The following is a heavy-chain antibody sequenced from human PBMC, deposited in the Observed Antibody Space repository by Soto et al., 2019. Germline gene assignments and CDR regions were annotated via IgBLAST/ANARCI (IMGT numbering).Heavy chain of an antibody. CDR2: IYWNGDH. J-gene: IGHJ4*02. V-gene: IGHV2-5*01. Sequence: SGPTLVNPTQTLTLTCNFSDFSLTTRGVGVGWIRQPPGKALEWVALIYWNGDHRNNPSLKSGLTVTKDTSKNHVVLTMTNVDPLDTATYYCTHRSPAYGHDFWGPGTLVTVSS. D-gene: IGHD3-10*01. CDR1: DFSLTTRGVG. CDR3: THRSPAYGHDF.